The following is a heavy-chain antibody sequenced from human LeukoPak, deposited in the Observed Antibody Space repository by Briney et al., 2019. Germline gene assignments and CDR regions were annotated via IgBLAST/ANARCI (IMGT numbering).Heavy chain of an antibody. Sequence: GGSLRLSCAASGFTFSSYWMHWVRQAPGKGLVWVSRINNDGSASAYADSVKGRFTISRDNVKNTLYLQMNSLRVEDTAVYHCAKDGASAVVFDYWGQGTLVTVSS. J-gene: IGHJ4*02. CDR2: INNDGSAS. CDR3: AKDGASAVVFDY. V-gene: IGHV3-74*01. D-gene: IGHD4-23*01. CDR1: GFTFSSYW.